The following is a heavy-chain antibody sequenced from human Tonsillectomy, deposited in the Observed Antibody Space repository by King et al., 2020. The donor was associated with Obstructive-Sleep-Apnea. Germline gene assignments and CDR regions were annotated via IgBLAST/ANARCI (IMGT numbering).Heavy chain of an antibody. Sequence: VQLVESGGGLVKPGGSLRLSCAASGITFSDAWMSWVRQAPGKGLEWVGRIKSKTDGGTTEYAAPVKGRFTIPREDSKNTLYLQMNSLKTEDTAVYHCATDPADYYFDYWGQGTLVTVSS. D-gene: IGHD3/OR15-3a*01. CDR2: IKSKTDGGTT. CDR1: GITFSDAW. J-gene: IGHJ4*02. CDR3: ATDPADYYFDY. V-gene: IGHV3-15*01.